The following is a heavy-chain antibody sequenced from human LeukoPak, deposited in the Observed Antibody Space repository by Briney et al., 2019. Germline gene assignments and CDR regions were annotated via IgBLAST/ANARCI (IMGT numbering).Heavy chain of an antibody. J-gene: IGHJ4*02. Sequence: SETLSLTCAVYGGSFSGYYWSWIRQPPGKGLEWIGEINHSGSTNYNPSLKSRVTMSVDTSKNQFSLKLSSVTAADTAVYYCARGPYGDYVRLDYWGQGTLVTVSS. CDR3: ARGPYGDYVRLDY. V-gene: IGHV4-34*01. D-gene: IGHD4-17*01. CDR2: INHSGST. CDR1: GGSFSGYY.